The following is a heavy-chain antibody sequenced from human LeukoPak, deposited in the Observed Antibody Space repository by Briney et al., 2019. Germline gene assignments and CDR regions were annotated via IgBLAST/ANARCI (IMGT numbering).Heavy chain of an antibody. D-gene: IGHD3-22*01. Sequence: GGSLRLSCAASGYTFSRHGIHWVRQAPGKGLEWVAFIRYDGSNKYYADSVKGRFTISRDNSKNTLYLQMNSLRAEDTAVYYCARYLGGYYDSSGVDYWGQGTLVTVSS. CDR3: ARYLGGYYDSSGVDY. J-gene: IGHJ4*02. V-gene: IGHV3-30*02. CDR2: IRYDGSNK. CDR1: GYTFSRHG.